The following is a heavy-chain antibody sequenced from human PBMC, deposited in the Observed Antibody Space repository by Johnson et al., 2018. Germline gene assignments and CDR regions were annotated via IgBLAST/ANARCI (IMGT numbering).Heavy chain of an antibody. J-gene: IGHJ6*03. V-gene: IGHV3-48*01. CDR3: ALLSGYYYYYMYV. CDR1: GFTFSSYS. D-gene: IGHD2-2*01. CDR2: ISSSSSTI. Sequence: VQLVQSGGGLVQPGGSLRLSCAASGFTFSSYSMNWVRQAPGQGLEWVSYISSSSSTIYYADSVKGRFTISSDNAKNSLYLQRNRLRAEDTAVDYCALLSGYYYYYMYVWGKGTTVTVSS.